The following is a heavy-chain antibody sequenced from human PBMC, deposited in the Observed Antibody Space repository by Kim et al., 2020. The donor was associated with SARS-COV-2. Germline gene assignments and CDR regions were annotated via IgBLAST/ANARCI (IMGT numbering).Heavy chain of an antibody. CDR3: AKDRGPNSGSYYYYYYGIDV. CDR2: ISGSGGST. Sequence: GGSLRLSCAASGFTFSSYAMSWVRQAPGKGLEWVSAISGSGGSTYYADSVKGRFTISRDNSKNTLYLQMNSLRAEDTAVYYCAKDRGPNSGSYYYYYYGIDVWGQGNTVTVSS. D-gene: IGHD1-26*01. J-gene: IGHJ6*02. CDR1: GFTFSSYA. V-gene: IGHV3-23*01.